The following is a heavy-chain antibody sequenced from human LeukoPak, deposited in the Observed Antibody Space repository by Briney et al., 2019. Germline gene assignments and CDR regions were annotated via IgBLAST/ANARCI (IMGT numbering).Heavy chain of an antibody. V-gene: IGHV1-69*04. Sequence: SVKVSCKASGGTFSSYAISWVRQAPGQGLKWMGRIIPILGIANYAQKFQGRVTITADKSTSTAYMELSSLRSEDTAVYYCARDGPLQCSGGSCYSGVSDYWGQGTLVTVSS. CDR1: GGTFSSYA. CDR3: ARDGPLQCSGGSCYSGVSDY. J-gene: IGHJ4*02. CDR2: IIPILGIA. D-gene: IGHD2-15*01.